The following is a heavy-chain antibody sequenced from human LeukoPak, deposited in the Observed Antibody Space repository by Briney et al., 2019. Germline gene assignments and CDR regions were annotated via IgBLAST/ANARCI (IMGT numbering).Heavy chain of an antibody. J-gene: IGHJ4*02. CDR2: INHSGST. CDR3: ARAPMVRGVIRIDY. CDR1: GGSFSGYY. V-gene: IGHV4-34*01. D-gene: IGHD3-10*01. Sequence: PSETLSLTCAVYGGSFSGYYWSWIRQPPGKGLEWIGEINHSGSTNYNPSLKSRVTISVDTSKNQFSLELSSVTAADTAVYYCARAPMVRGVIRIDYWGQGTLVTVSS.